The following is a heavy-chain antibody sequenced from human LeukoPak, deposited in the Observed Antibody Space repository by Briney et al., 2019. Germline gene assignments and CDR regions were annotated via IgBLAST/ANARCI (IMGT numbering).Heavy chain of an antibody. D-gene: IGHD4-17*01. CDR3: ARVRPTATTIYYYMDV. V-gene: IGHV3-11*01. CDR2: ISSSGSTI. CDR1: GFTFSDYY. J-gene: IGHJ6*03. Sequence: GGSLRLSCAASGFTFSDYYMSWIRQAPGKGLEWVSYISSSGSTIYYADSVKGRFTISRDNAKNSLYLQMNSLRAEDTAVYYCARVRPTATTIYYYMDVWGKGTTVTVSS.